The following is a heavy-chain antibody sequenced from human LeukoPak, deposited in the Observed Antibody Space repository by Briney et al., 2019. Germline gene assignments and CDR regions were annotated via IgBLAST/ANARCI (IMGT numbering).Heavy chain of an antibody. V-gene: IGHV4-30-4*01. Sequence: SPTLSLTCPGSGGFISRGDYYWSWIRQPPGEGLAGIWDIYYSGNTYYNPSPKSLVTKSVNTSKNQFSLNLNSVTAADRAGYYCARRVGNDYGDIVGAFDIWGQGRMVTASS. CDR2: IYYSGNT. CDR1: GGFISRGDYY. D-gene: IGHD4-17*01. CDR3: ARRVGNDYGDIVGAFDI. J-gene: IGHJ3*02.